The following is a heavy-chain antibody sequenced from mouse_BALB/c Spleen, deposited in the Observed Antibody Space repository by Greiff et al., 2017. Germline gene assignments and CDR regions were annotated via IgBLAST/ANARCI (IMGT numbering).Heavy chain of an antibody. CDR3: ARLGGDYAMDY. V-gene: IGHV4-2*02. Sequence: EVQLLESGGGLVQPGGSLNLSCAASGFAFSRYWMSWVRQAPGKGQEWIGEINPGSSTINYTPSLKDKFIISRDNAKNTLYLQMSKVRSEDTALYYCARLGGDYAMDYWGQGTSVTVSS. CDR1: GFAFSRYW. CDR2: INPGSSTI. J-gene: IGHJ4*01.